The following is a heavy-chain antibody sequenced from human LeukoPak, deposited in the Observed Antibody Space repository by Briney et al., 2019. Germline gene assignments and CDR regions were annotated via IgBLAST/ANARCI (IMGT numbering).Heavy chain of an antibody. CDR2: ISGSGGST. V-gene: IGHV3-23*01. Sequence: GGSLRLSCAASGFTFSSYAMSWVRQAPGKGLEWVSGISGSGGSTYYADSVKGRFTISRDNSKNTLYLQMNSLRAEDTAVYYCAKDAADYSSGWYSSAFDIWGQGTMVTVSS. J-gene: IGHJ3*02. CDR1: GFTFSSYA. CDR3: AKDAADYSSGWYSSAFDI. D-gene: IGHD6-19*01.